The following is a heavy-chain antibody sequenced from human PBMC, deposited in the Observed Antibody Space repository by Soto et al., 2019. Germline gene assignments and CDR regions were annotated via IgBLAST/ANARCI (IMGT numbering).Heavy chain of an antibody. CDR1: GYSFTSYW. Sequence: PGESLQISCKGSGYSFTSYWIVWVRQMPGKGLEWMGIIYPGDSDTRYSPSFQGQVTISADKSISTAYLQWSSLKASDTAMYYCATFWSGYYTSNYFDYWGQGTLVTVSS. CDR2: IYPGDSDT. CDR3: ATFWSGYYTSNYFDY. V-gene: IGHV5-51*01. D-gene: IGHD3-3*01. J-gene: IGHJ4*02.